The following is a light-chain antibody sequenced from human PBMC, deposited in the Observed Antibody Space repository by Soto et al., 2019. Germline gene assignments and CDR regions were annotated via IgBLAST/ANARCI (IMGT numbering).Light chain of an antibody. CDR1: NSDVGGYNY. CDR3: SSYTISSTYV. V-gene: IGLV2-14*03. J-gene: IGLJ1*01. Sequence: QSALTQPASVSGSPGQSITISCTGTNSDVGGYNYVSWYQHHPGQAPQLMIYDVSNRPSGVSNRFSGSKYGNTASLTISGLQAEDEADYYCSSYTISSTYVFGTGTKLTVL. CDR2: DVS.